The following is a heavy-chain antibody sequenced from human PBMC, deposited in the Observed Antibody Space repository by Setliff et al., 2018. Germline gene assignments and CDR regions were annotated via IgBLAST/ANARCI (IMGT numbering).Heavy chain of an antibody. V-gene: IGHV4-34*08. CDR1: GFTFSSYA. D-gene: IGHD2-8*02. CDR3: TVYNTGSSKDHY. J-gene: IGHJ4*02. Sequence: PGGSLRLSCAASGFTFSSYAMSWVRQPPGKGLEWIGEINHSGSTNYNPSLKSRVTISVDTSKNQFSLKLSSVTAADTALYYCTVYNTGSSKDHYWGQGTPVTVSS. CDR2: INHSGST.